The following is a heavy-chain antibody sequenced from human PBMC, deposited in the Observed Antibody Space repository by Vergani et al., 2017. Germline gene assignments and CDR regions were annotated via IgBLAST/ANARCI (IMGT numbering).Heavy chain of an antibody. J-gene: IGHJ5*02. CDR1: GFSFNSYW. CDR3: ARVRIVGAMWFDP. Sequence: DVHLAESGGGFFQPGGSLRLSCSASGFSFNSYWMHWVRQVPGKGLLWVSRIKSDGSITAYADSVKGRFTISRDNAQNTLYLQMNSLRVEDTGVYYCARVRIVGAMWFDPWGQGTLVTVSS. CDR2: IKSDGSIT. D-gene: IGHD1-26*01. V-gene: IGHV3-74*03.